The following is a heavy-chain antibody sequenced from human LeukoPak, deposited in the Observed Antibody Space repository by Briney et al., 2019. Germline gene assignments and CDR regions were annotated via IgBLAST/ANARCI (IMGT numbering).Heavy chain of an antibody. CDR3: ARGGLTPASFGLDY. CDR1: GFTFSSYA. Sequence: GGSLRLSCAASGFTFSSYAMHWVRQAPGKGLEWVAVISYDGSNKYYADSVKGRFTISRDNSKNTLYLQMNSLSAEDTAVYYCARGGLTPASFGLDYWGQGTLVTVSS. CDR2: ISYDGSNK. D-gene: IGHD3-16*01. J-gene: IGHJ4*02. V-gene: IGHV3-30*01.